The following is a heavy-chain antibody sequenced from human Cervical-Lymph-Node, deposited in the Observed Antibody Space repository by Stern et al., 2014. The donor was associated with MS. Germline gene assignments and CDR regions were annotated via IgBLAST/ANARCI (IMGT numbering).Heavy chain of an antibody. D-gene: IGHD5-24*01. J-gene: IGHJ4*02. CDR3: ARDHGGATTAFDY. CDR1: GGTFSSYG. Sequence: QLVQYGAEVKKPGSSVKVSCKGSGGTFSSYGLSWVRQAPGPGLEWMGGIIPIFGTANYAQKLQGRVTITAGESTSTVYMELSSLRYDDTAVYYCARDHGGATTAFDYWGQGTLVTVSS. V-gene: IGHV1-69*01. CDR2: IIPIFGTA.